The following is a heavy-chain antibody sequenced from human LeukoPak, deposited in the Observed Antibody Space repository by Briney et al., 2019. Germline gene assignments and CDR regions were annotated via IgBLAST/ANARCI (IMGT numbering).Heavy chain of an antibody. J-gene: IGHJ4*02. Sequence: GGSLRLSCAASGFTVSSNYMSWVRQAPGKGLEWVSVIYSGGSTYYADSVKGRFTISRDNSKNTLYLQMNSLRAEDTAVYYCASLTQQLGTPFDYWGQGTLVTVSS. V-gene: IGHV3-53*01. CDR2: IYSGGST. CDR1: GFTVSSNY. D-gene: IGHD6-13*01. CDR3: ASLTQQLGTPFDY.